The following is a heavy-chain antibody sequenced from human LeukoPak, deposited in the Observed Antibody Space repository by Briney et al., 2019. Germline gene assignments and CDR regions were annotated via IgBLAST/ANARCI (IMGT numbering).Heavy chain of an antibody. J-gene: IGHJ4*02. D-gene: IGHD6-6*01. CDR2: IYYSGST. CDR3: ARGVYSSSPGGY. CDR1: GGSISSYY. V-gene: IGHV4-59*12. Sequence: KPSETLSLTCTVSGGSISSYYWSWIRQPPGKGLEWIGYIYYSGSTNYNPSLKSRVTISVDTSKNQFSLKLSSVTAADTAVYYCARGVYSSSPGGYWGQGTLVTVSS.